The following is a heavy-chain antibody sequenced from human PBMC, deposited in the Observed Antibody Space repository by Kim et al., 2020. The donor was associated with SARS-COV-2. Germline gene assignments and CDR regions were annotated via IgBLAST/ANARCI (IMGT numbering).Heavy chain of an antibody. CDR1: GFTFTNFA. Sequence: GGSLRLSCAASGFTFTNFAMNWVRQAPGKGLEWVSAISPSGAGTFYTDSVKGRFTVSRDNSKNTLYLQLSSLRAEDTAVYYCAKRFLAEIGSGAMDVWG. CDR2: ISPSGAGT. V-gene: IGHV3-23*01. J-gene: IGHJ6*02. D-gene: IGHD3-10*01. CDR3: AKRFLAEIGSGAMDV.